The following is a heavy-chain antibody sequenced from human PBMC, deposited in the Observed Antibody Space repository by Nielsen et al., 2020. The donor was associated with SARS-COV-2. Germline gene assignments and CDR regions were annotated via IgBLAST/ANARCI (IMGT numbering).Heavy chain of an antibody. V-gene: IGHV3-33*08. CDR3: TRAPYSSGDFDF. D-gene: IGHD6-25*01. J-gene: IGHJ4*02. Sequence: GESLKISCAASGFTFSSYAMHWVRQAPGKGLEWLAVIWYDGSEIYYADSVNGRFTISRDTSKNTLYLQMNSLRVEDTAVYYCTRAPYSSGDFDFWGQGTLVTVSS. CDR1: GFTFSSYA. CDR2: IWYDGSEI.